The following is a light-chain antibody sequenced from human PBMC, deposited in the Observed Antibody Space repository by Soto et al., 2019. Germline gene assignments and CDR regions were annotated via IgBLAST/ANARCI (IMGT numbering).Light chain of an antibody. J-gene: IGKJ1*01. CDR3: QQYGSSPQT. Sequence: EVVLTQSPATLSLSPGERATLYCRASQSVRSSFLAWYQQKPGQAPRLLIFHASSRATGIPDRFSGSGSGTDFTLTISRLEPEDFAVYYCQQYGSSPQTFGQGTKVDIK. V-gene: IGKV3-20*01. CDR1: QSVRSSF. CDR2: HAS.